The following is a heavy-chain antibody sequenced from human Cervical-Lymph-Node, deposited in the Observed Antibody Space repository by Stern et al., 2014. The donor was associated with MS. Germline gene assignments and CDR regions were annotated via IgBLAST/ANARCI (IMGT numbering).Heavy chain of an antibody. CDR2: VNPITGGT. CDR1: GYAFSGFH. J-gene: IGHJ4*01. Sequence: VQLVQSGADVKRPGASVKVSCQASGYAFSGFHMHWLRQAPGQGLEWMGRVNPITGGTNYAQSFQGRVTMTRDTSISTAYMELTRLKSDDTAVYYCAREIYGRSQTFDFWGHGTLLTVSS. V-gene: IGHV1-2*06. D-gene: IGHD3-16*01. CDR3: AREIYGRSQTFDF.